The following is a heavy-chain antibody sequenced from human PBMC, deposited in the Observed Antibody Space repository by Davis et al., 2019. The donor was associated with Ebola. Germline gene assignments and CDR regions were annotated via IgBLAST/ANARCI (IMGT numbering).Heavy chain of an antibody. Sequence: NTKYYADSVKGRFTISRDNSKNTLYLQMNSLRAEDTAVYYCARGLWFGRRNYFDYWGQGTLVTVSS. D-gene: IGHD3-10*01. V-gene: IGHV3-30-3*01. J-gene: IGHJ4*02. CDR3: ARGLWFGRRNYFDY. CDR2: NTK.